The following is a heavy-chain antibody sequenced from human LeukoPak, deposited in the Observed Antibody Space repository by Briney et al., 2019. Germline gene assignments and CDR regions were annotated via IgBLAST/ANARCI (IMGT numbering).Heavy chain of an antibody. Sequence: GGSLRLSCAASGFTFSSYGMHWVRQAPGKGLEWVAVISYDGSNKYYADSVKGRFTISRDNAKNSLYLQMSSLRAEDTAVYYCARWFGSGSYYGYWGQGTLVTVSS. CDR3: ARWFGSGSYYGY. CDR2: ISYDGSNK. CDR1: GFTFSSYG. V-gene: IGHV3-30*03. J-gene: IGHJ4*02. D-gene: IGHD3-10*01.